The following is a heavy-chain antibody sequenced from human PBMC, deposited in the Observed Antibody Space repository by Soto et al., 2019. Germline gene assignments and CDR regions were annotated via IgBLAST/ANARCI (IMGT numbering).Heavy chain of an antibody. CDR2: ISYDGSTK. CDR1: GFTFSSYG. D-gene: IGHD4-17*01. V-gene: IGHV3-30*03. J-gene: IGHJ3*02. CDR3: ARYYGDYEGWTFDI. Sequence: GGSLRLSCAASGFTFSSYGMHWVRQAPGKGLEWVAVISYDGSTKYYADSVKGRFTISRDNSKNTLYLQMNNLRAEDTAVFYCARYYGDYEGWTFDIWGQGTMVTVSS.